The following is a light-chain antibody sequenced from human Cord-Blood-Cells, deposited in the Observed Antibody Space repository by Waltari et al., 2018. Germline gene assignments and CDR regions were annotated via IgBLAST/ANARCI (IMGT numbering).Light chain of an antibody. V-gene: IGKV4-1*01. CDR1: QSVLYSSNNKNY. CDR3: QQYYSTPPYS. Sequence: DIVMTQSPDSLAVSLGERATINCKSSQSVLYSSNNKNYLAWYQQKPGQPPKLLIYWASTREYGVPDRCSGSGSGTDFTLTISSLQAEDVAVYYCQQYYSTPPYSFGQGTKLEIK. J-gene: IGKJ2*03. CDR2: WAS.